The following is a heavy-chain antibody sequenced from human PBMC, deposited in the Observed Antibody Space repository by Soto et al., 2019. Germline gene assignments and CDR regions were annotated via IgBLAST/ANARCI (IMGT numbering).Heavy chain of an antibody. V-gene: IGHV4-34*01. CDR2: INHSGST. D-gene: IGHD2-15*01. J-gene: IGHJ4*02. CDR3: ARGRPVVFDY. CDR1: GWSFSGYC. Sequence: XETLSLACSVGGWSFSGYCWSWIRQPPGKGLEWIGEINHSGSTNYNPSLKSRVTISVDTSKNQFSLKLSSVTAADTAVYYCARGRPVVFDYWGQGTLVTVPS.